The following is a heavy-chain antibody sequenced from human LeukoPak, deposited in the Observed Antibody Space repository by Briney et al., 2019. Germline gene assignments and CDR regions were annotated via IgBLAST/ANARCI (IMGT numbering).Heavy chain of an antibody. CDR1: GGSISSYY. D-gene: IGHD3-16*01. Sequence: SETLSLTCTVSGGSISSYYWSWIRQPPGKGLEWIGEINHSGSTNYNPSLKSRVTISVDTSKNQFSLKLSSVTAADTAVYYCARGPTFWGYWGQGTLVTVSS. CDR2: INHSGST. V-gene: IGHV4-34*01. J-gene: IGHJ4*02. CDR3: ARGPTFWGY.